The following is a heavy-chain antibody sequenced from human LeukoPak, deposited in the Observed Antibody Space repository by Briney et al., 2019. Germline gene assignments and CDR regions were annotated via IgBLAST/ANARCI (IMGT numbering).Heavy chain of an antibody. D-gene: IGHD3-10*01. CDR1: GFTFSSYG. CDR3: TKANYYGSRLTPFDI. V-gene: IGHV3-33*06. CDR2: IWYGGSNK. J-gene: IGHJ3*02. Sequence: PGGSLRLSCAASGFTFSSYGMHWVRQAPGKGLEWVAVIWYGGSNKYYADSVKGRFTISRDNSKNTLYLQMNSLRAEDTAVYYCTKANYYGSRLTPFDIWGQGTMVTVSS.